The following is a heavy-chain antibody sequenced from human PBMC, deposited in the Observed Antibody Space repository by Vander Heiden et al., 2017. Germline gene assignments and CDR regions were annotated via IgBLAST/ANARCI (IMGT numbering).Heavy chain of an antibody. V-gene: IGHV3-30-3*01. Sequence: QVQLVESGGGVVQPGRSLRLSCAASGFTFSSYAMHWVRQAPGKGLEWVAVISYDGSNKYYADSVKGRFTISRDNSKNTLYLQMNRLRAEETAVYYCARDRYSGSYSWYFDYWGQGTLVTVSS. J-gene: IGHJ4*02. D-gene: IGHD1-26*01. CDR2: ISYDGSNK. CDR3: ARDRYSGSYSWYFDY. CDR1: GFTFSSYA.